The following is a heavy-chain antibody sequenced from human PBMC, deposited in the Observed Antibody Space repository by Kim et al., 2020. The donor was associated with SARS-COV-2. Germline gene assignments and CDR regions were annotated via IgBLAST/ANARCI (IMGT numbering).Heavy chain of an antibody. CDR2: ISYDGSNK. D-gene: IGHD2-15*01. CDR3: AKAGGVYCSGGSCYVNYFDY. Sequence: GGSLRLSCAASGFTFSSYGMHWVRQAPGKGLEWVAVISYDGSNKYYADSVKGRFTISRDNSKNTLYLQMNSLRAEDTAVYYCAKAGGVYCSGGSCYVNYFDYWGQGTLVTVSS. V-gene: IGHV3-30*18. J-gene: IGHJ4*02. CDR1: GFTFSSYG.